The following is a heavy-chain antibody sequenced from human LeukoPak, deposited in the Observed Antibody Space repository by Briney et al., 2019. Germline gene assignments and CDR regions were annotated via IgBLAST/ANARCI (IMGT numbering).Heavy chain of an antibody. CDR3: AVAIPYTYYFDC. D-gene: IGHD2-2*02. V-gene: IGHV4-59*01. CDR2: IYYSGST. Sequence: SETLSLTCTVSGGSISSYYWSWIRQPPGKGLEWIGYIYYSGSTNYNPSLKSRVTISVDTSKNQFSLKLSSVTAADTAVYYCAVAIPYTYYFDCWGQGTLVTVSS. J-gene: IGHJ4*02. CDR1: GGSISSYY.